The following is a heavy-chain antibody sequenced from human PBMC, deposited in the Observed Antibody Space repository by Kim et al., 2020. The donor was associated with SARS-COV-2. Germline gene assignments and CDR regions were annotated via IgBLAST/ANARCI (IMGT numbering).Heavy chain of an antibody. CDR3: AKDIRQNHYGMDV. V-gene: IGHV3-9*01. J-gene: IGHJ6*02. Sequence: DSLKDRLTITSDNAKNSLYLQMNSLRAEDTALYYCAKDIRQNHYGMDVWGQGTTVTVSS.